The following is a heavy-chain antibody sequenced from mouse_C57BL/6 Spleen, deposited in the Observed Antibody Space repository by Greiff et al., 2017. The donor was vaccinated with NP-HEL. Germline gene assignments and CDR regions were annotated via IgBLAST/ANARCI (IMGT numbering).Heavy chain of an antibody. CDR3: SRGHYYGSSFAMDY. D-gene: IGHD1-1*01. J-gene: IGHJ4*01. CDR2: INPNNGGT. V-gene: IGHV1-22*01. CDR1: GYTFTDYN. Sequence: VQLQQSGPELVKPGASVKMSCEASGYTFTDYNMHWVKQSHGKSLEWIGYINPNNGGTSYNEKFKGKVTLTVNKSSSTAYMELRRLTSEDSAVYYCSRGHYYGSSFAMDYWGQGTSVTVSS.